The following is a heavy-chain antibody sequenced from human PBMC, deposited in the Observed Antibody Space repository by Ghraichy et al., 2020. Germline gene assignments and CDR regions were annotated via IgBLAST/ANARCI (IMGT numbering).Heavy chain of an antibody. CDR3: VIRIPDSATGGYFDY. J-gene: IGHJ4*02. D-gene: IGHD2-8*02. Sequence: GGSLRLSCAASGFIFDNYRMAWVRQAPGKGLEWVANIEQNGSDKYFVDSVEGRFTISRDNAEKSLFLQMNSLRGEDTAVYYCVIRIPDSATGGYFDYWCQGSLVTV. CDR2: IEQNGSDK. V-gene: IGHV3-7*01. CDR1: GFIFDNYR.